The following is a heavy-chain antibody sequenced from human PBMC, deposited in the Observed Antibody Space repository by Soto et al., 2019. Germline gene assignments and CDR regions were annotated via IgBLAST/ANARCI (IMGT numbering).Heavy chain of an antibody. CDR2: INPNSGGT. V-gene: IGHV1-2*04. J-gene: IGHJ3*02. CDR3: AREFPYESGLAFDI. Sequence: GASVKLSCKACGYTFTGYYMHWVRQAPGQGLEWMGWINPNSGGTNYAQKFQGWVTMTRDTSISTAYMELSRLRSDDTAVYYCAREFPYESGLAFDIWGQGTMVTVSS. D-gene: IGHD5-12*01. CDR1: GYTFTGYY.